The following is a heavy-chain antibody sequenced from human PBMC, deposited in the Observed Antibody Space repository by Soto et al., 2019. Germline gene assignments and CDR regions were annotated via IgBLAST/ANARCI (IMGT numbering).Heavy chain of an antibody. J-gene: IGHJ6*02. Sequence: SETLSLTCTVSGGSVSSGSHHWVWIRRPPGKALEWIGYIFFTGITNYNPSLESRVTIAVDTSKNQFSLKLRSVTAADTAVYYCARDGHGMDVWGQGATVTVSS. CDR1: GGSVSSGSHH. CDR3: ARDGHGMDV. V-gene: IGHV4-61*01. CDR2: IFFTGIT.